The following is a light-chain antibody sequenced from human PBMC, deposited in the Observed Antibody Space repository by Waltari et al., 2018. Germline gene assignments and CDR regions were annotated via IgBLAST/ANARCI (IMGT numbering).Light chain of an antibody. CDR1: SGSLGSRS. V-gene: IGLV6-57*03. CDR3: QSYDNDNVV. Sequence: NFILTQTHSVSESPGKTVTISCTRSSGSLGSRSVQWYQQRPGSAPTTVIYEDYQRPSGVPERFSGSIDSSSNSAYVTISGLKPEDEADYYCQSYDNDNVVFGGGTRLTVL. CDR2: EDY. J-gene: IGLJ3*02.